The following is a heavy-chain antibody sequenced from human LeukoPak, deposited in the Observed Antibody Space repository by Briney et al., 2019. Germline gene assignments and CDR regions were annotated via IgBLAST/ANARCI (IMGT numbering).Heavy chain of an antibody. J-gene: IGHJ5*02. CDR2: MNPNSGNT. Sequence: ASVKVSCKASGYTFTSYDINWVRQATGQGLEWMGWMNPNSGNTGYAQKFQGRVTITRNTSISTAYMELSSLRSEDTAVYYCARGKEEPYSSIRRWFDPWGQGTLVTVSS. CDR1: GYTFTSYD. V-gene: IGHV1-8*03. CDR3: ARGKEEPYSSIRRWFDP. D-gene: IGHD6-13*01.